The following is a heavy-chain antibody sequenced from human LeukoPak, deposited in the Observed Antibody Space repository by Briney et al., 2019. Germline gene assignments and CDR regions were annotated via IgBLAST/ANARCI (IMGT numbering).Heavy chain of an antibody. J-gene: IGHJ4*02. V-gene: IGHV4-30-4*08. CDR2: IYYSGST. CDR3: AKEPLYPMVDY. CDR1: GASISSGSYY. Sequence: SETLSLTCTVSGASISSGSYYWSWIRQPPGKGLEWIGYIYYSGSTYYNPSLKSRVTISVDTSKNQFSLKLSSVTAADTAVYYCAKEPLYPMVDYWGQGTLVTVSS. D-gene: IGHD3-3*01.